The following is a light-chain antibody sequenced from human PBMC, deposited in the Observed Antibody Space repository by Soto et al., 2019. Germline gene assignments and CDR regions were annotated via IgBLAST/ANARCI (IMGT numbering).Light chain of an antibody. V-gene: IGLV2-14*01. CDR3: CSYTSSRTRM. J-gene: IGLJ3*02. CDR1: SSDVGGYNY. CDR2: DVS. Sequence: QSALTQPASVSGSPGQSITISCTGTSSDVGGYNYVSWYQQHPGKAPKLMIYDVSHRPSGVSNRFSGSKSGNTASLTISGLQGEDEADYFCCSYTSSRTRMFGGGTKVTVL.